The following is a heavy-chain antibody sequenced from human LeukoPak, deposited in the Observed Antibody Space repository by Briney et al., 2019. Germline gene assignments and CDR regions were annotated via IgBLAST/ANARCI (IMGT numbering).Heavy chain of an antibody. CDR3: ARDLGYCSTTGCYRNWFDP. CDR2: INTFNGNT. Sequence: ASVKVSDTPSGYTFTDYGITWVRQAPGQGLEWMGWINTFNGNTNYAQNLQGRVTMTADTSATTAYMELRSLRFDDTAVFYCARDLGYCSTTGCYRNWFDPWGQGILVTASS. D-gene: IGHD2-2*03. CDR1: GYTFTDYG. J-gene: IGHJ5*02. V-gene: IGHV1-18*01.